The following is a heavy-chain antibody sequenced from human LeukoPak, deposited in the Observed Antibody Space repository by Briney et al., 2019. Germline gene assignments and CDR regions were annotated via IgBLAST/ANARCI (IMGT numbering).Heavy chain of an antibody. D-gene: IGHD3-16*01. CDR2: MNPNSGNT. J-gene: IGHJ6*03. CDR1: GYTFTSYD. V-gene: IGHV1-8*01. CDR3: ARADSWGEFYYYYHYMDV. Sequence: GASVKVSCKASGYTFTSYDINWVRQATGQGLEWMGWMNPNSGNTGYAQKFQGRVTMTRNTSISTAYMELSSLRSEDTAVYYCARADSWGEFYYYYHYMDVWGKGTTVTVSS.